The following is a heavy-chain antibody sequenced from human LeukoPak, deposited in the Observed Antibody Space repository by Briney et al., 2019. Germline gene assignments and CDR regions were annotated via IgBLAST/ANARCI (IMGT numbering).Heavy chain of an antibody. CDR1: GYTLTELS. V-gene: IGHV1-24*01. Sequence: ASVKVSCMVSGYTLTELSMHWVRQAPGKGLEWMGGFDPEDGETIYAQKFQGRVTMTEDTSTDTAYMELSSLRSEDTAVYYCATVSSIVVVPAAIRTFDYWGQGTLVTVSS. CDR2: FDPEDGET. D-gene: IGHD2-2*01. CDR3: ATVSSIVVVPAAIRTFDY. J-gene: IGHJ4*02.